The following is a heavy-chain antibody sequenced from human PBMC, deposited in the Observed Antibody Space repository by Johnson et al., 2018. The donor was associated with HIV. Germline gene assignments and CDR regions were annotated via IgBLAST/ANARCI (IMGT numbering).Heavy chain of an antibody. D-gene: IGHD6-19*01. J-gene: IGHJ3*02. V-gene: IGHV3-20*04. CDR2: INWNGGST. Sequence: VQLVESGGGVLRPGGSLRLSCEGFRFIFDDYGLSWVRQAPGKGLEWVSGINWNGGSTGYADSVRGRCTISRDNGKNSLYLQMNSLRAEDTALYYCARDLTVAGITLGAFDIWGQGTMVTVSS. CDR3: ARDLTVAGITLGAFDI. CDR1: RFIFDDYG.